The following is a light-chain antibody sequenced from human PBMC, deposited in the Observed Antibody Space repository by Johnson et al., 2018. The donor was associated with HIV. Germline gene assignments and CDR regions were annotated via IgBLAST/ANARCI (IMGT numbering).Light chain of an antibody. CDR1: SSNIGNNY. V-gene: IGLV1-51*02. CDR3: GTWDFSLSARV. CDR2: ENN. Sequence: QSVLTQPPSVSAAPGQKVTISCSGSSSNIGNNYVSWYQQLPGTAPKLLIYENNKRPSGIPDRFSGSKSGPSATLGITGLQTGDEADYYCGTWDFSLSARVFGTGTKVTVL. J-gene: IGLJ1*01.